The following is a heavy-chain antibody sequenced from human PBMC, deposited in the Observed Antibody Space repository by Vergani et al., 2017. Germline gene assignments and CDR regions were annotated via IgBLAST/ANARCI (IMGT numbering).Heavy chain of an antibody. CDR3: AIGGLPFDY. Sequence: EVQVVESGGGLVKPGGSLRLSCAASGFTLSSYHMNWVRQAPGKGIEWVSSISSSSSNIYYADSVKGRFTISRDNAKNSRYLQLNSLRAEDTAVYYCAIGGLPFDYWGQGTLVTVSS. V-gene: IGHV3-21*01. CDR2: ISSSSSNI. D-gene: IGHD5-18*01. J-gene: IGHJ4*02. CDR1: GFTLSSYH.